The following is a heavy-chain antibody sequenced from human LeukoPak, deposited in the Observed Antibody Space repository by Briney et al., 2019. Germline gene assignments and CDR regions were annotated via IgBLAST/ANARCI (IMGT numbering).Heavy chain of an antibody. Sequence: SETLSLTCAVYGGSFSGYYWSWIRQPPGKGLEWIGEINHSGSTNYNPSLKSRVTISVDTSKNQFSLKLSSVTAADTAVYYCARDGSRVTMGAASNWFDPWGQGTLVTVSS. CDR3: ARDGSRVTMGAASNWFDP. D-gene: IGHD4/OR15-4a*01. J-gene: IGHJ5*02. CDR1: GGSFSGYY. CDR2: INHSGST. V-gene: IGHV4-34*01.